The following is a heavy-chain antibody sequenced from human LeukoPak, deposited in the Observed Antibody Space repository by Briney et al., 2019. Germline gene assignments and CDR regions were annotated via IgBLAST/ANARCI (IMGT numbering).Heavy chain of an antibody. Sequence: ASVKVSCKASGYTFTGYYMHWVRQAPGQGLEWMGWINPNSGGTNYAQKFQGWVTMTRDKSISTAYMELSRLRSGDTGVYYCARVGRGYYDSSGYYYEHAFDIWGQGTVVTVPA. CDR2: INPNSGGT. V-gene: IGHV1-2*04. J-gene: IGHJ3*02. D-gene: IGHD3-22*01. CDR1: GYTFTGYY. CDR3: ARVGRGYYDSSGYYYEHAFDI.